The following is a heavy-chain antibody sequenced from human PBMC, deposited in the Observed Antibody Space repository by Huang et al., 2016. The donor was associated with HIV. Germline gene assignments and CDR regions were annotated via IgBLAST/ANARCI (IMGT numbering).Heavy chain of an antibody. Sequence: QVQLVESGGGVVQPGRSLRLSCAASGFSFANYAMHWVRQAPGKSVEWVTFISNDGSSRYDADAVKGRFTISRDNFKNALYLQMNRLRGDDTAVYYCTREYTVAGAFDLWGQGTMVTVSS. CDR1: GFSFANYA. CDR3: TREYTVAGAFDL. J-gene: IGHJ3*01. CDR2: ISNDGSSR. V-gene: IGHV3-30-3*01. D-gene: IGHD5-12*01.